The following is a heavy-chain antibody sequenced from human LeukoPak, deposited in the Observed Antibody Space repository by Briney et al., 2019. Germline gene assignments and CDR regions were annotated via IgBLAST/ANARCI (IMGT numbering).Heavy chain of an antibody. D-gene: IGHD6-19*01. CDR1: GGSISSYY. CDR2: IYYSGST. V-gene: IGHV4-59*01. J-gene: IGHJ6*03. Sequence: SQTLSLTCTVSGGSISSYYWSWIRQPPGEGLEWIGYIYYSGSTNYNPSLKSRVTISVDTSKNQFSLKLSSVTAADTAVYYCARVAVGKQLAPTYYYYMDVWGKGTTVTVSS. CDR3: ARVAVGKQLAPTYYYYMDV.